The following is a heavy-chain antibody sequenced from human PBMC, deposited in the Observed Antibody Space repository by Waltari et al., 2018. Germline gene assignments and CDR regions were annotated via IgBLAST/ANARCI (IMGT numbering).Heavy chain of an antibody. CDR2: IYYSGST. V-gene: IGHV4-59*11. CDR1: GGSISSHY. D-gene: IGHD7-27*01. CDR3: ARQTGEYAFDI. J-gene: IGHJ3*02. Sequence: QVQLQESGPGLVKPSETLSLTCTDSGGSISSHYWSWIRQPPGKGLEWIGYIYYSGSTNYNPSLKSRVTISVDTSKNQFSLKLSSVTAADTAVYYCARQTGEYAFDIWGQGTMVTVSS.